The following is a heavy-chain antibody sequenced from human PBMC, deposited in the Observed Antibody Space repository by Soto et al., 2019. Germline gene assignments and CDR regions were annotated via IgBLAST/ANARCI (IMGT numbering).Heavy chain of an antibody. CDR1: RFTFSGYG. CDR3: AKGGRAYCGGDCRYYFDY. J-gene: IGHJ4*02. CDR2: ISYDGSNK. V-gene: IGHV3-30*18. D-gene: IGHD2-21*02. Sequence: QVQLVESGGGVVQPGRSLRLSCAASRFTFSGYGMHWVRQAPGKGLEWVAVISYDGSNKFYADSVKGRFTISRDNSKNTLYLQMNSLRPEDTAVYYGAKGGRAYCGGDCRYYFDYWGQGTLVTVSS.